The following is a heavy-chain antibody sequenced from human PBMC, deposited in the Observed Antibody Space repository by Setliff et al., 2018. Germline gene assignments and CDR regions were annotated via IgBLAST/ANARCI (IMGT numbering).Heavy chain of an antibody. CDR2: IYYSGST. J-gene: IGHJ4*02. CDR3: ARDTRSSSWYSPYYFDY. V-gene: IGHV4-30-4*08. CDR1: GGSISSGDYY. D-gene: IGHD6-13*01. Sequence: PSETLSLTCTVSGGSISSGDYYWSWIRQPPGKGLEWIGYIYYSGSTYYNPSLKSRVTISVDTSKNQFSLKLSSVTAADTAVYYCARDTRSSSWYSPYYFDYWGQGTLVTVS.